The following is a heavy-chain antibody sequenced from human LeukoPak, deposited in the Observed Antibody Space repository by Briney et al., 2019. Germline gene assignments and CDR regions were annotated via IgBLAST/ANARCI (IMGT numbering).Heavy chain of an antibody. D-gene: IGHD5-18*01. CDR3: ARTTEGGYTYDYFYYYYMDV. V-gene: IGHV1-46*01. Sequence: ASVKVSCKASGYTFTGYYMHWVRQAPGQGLEWMGWINPNSGSTSYAQKFQGRVTMTRDMSTSTVYMELSSLRSEDTAVYYCARTTEGGYTYDYFYYYYMDVWGKGTTVTISS. CDR1: GYTFTGYY. J-gene: IGHJ6*03. CDR2: INPNSGST.